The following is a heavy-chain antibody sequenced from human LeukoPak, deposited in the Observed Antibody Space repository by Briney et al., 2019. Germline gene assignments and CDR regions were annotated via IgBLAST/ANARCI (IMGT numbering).Heavy chain of an antibody. J-gene: IGHJ1*01. CDR2: INPNSGGT. CDR1: GYTFTGYY. V-gene: IGHV1-2*04. Sequence: ASVKVSCKASGYTFTGYYMHWVRQAPGQGLEWMGWINPNSGGTNYAQKFQGWVTMTRDTSISTAYMELSRLRSDDTAVYYCARADSSGWYSEYFQHWGQGTLVTVSS. D-gene: IGHD6-19*01. CDR3: ARADSSGWYSEYFQH.